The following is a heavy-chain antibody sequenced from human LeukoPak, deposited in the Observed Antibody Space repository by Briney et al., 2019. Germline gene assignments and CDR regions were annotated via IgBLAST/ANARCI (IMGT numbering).Heavy chain of an antibody. CDR3: ARFPTGFDY. CDR1: GFTFSEYW. Sequence: GGSLRLSCAASGFTFSEYWMIWVRQAPGKGLEWVESIKEDGSEKYYVDSVKGRSPISRDNPKNSLYLKMNSLRVEDTAMYYCARFPTGFDYWGQGTLVTSSS. CDR2: IKEDGSEK. D-gene: IGHD4-17*01. V-gene: IGHV3-7*05. J-gene: IGHJ4*02.